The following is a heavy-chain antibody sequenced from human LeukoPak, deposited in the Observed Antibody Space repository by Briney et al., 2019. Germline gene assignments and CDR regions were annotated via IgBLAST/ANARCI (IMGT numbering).Heavy chain of an antibody. V-gene: IGHV4-38-2*02. CDR2: IYHSGST. Sequence: SETLSLTCTVSGYSISSGYYWGWIRQPPGKGLEWIGSIYHSGSTYYNPSLKSRVTISVDTSKNQFSLKLSSVTAADTAVCYCARASWLTIDYWGQGTLVTVSS. J-gene: IGHJ4*02. CDR3: ARASWLTIDY. CDR1: GYSISSGYY. D-gene: IGHD2-2*01.